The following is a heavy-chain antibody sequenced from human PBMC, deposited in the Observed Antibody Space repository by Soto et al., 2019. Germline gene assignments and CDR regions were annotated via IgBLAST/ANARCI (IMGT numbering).Heavy chain of an antibody. J-gene: IGHJ6*02. CDR1: GFTFSSYA. Sequence: GGSLRLSCAASGFTFSSYAMHWVRQAPGKGLEWVAVISYDGSNKYYADSVKGRFTISRDNSKNTLYLQMNSLRAEDTAVYYCAGVDTAMVPIYYGMDVWGQGTTVTVSS. D-gene: IGHD5-18*01. CDR3: AGVDTAMVPIYYGMDV. CDR2: ISYDGSNK. V-gene: IGHV3-30-3*01.